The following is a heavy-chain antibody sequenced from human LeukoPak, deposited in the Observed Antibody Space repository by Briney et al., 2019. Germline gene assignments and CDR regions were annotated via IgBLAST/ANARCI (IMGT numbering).Heavy chain of an antibody. J-gene: IGHJ5*02. D-gene: IGHD3-3*02. V-gene: IGHV3-73*01. CDR1: GLTFNASG. CDR2: IRSKPKSYAT. Sequence: GGTLRLSCVASGLTFNASGMHWVRQASGRGLEWVGRIRSKPKSYATTYADSVKDRFTISRDDSKNTVYLQINSLKTDVTAVYNCTPGSGPIPSLGSWGQGTLVTVSS. CDR3: TPGSGPIPSLGS.